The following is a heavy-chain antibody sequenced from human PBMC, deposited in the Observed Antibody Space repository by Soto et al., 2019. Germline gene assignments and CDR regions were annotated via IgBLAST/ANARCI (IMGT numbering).Heavy chain of an antibody. V-gene: IGHV4-59*08. CDR1: GGSISSYY. CDR2: IYYSGST. J-gene: IGHJ3*02. D-gene: IGHD3-9*01. CDR3: ARHYDILTGYYKTDAFDI. Sequence: SETLSLTCTVSGGSISSYYWSWIRQPPGKGLEWIGYIYYSGSTNYNPSLKSRVTISVDTSKNQFSLKLSSVTAADTAVYYCARHYDILTGYYKTDAFDIWGQGTMVTVSS.